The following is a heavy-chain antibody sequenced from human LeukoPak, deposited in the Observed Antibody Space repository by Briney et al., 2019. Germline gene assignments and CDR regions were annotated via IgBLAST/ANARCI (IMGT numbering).Heavy chain of an antibody. D-gene: IGHD2-21*01. V-gene: IGHV1-46*01. J-gene: IGHJ4*02. Sequence: ASVKVSCKASGYTFTSYYMHWVRQAPGQGLEGMGIINPSGGSTSYAQKFQGRVTMTRDMSTSTVYMELSSLRSEDTAVYYCARELGRGVISPYFDHWGQGTLVTVSS. CDR3: ARELGRGVISPYFDH. CDR1: GYTFTSYY. CDR2: INPSGGST.